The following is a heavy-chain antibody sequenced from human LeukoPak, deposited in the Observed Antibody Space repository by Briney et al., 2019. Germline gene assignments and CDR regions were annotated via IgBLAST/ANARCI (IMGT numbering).Heavy chain of an antibody. J-gene: IGHJ4*02. D-gene: IGHD3-9*01. CDR1: GFTFSSYA. CDR3: AKDGGRYFDWALREY. Sequence: GSLRLSCAASGFTFSSYAMSWVRQAPGKGLEWVSAISGSGGSTYYADSVKGRFTISRDNSKNTLYLQMNSLRAEDTAVYYCAKDGGRYFDWALREYWGQGTLVTVSS. V-gene: IGHV3-23*01. CDR2: ISGSGGST.